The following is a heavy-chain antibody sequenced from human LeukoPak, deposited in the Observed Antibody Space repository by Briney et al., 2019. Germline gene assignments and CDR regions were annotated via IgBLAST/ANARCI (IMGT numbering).Heavy chain of an antibody. CDR1: GSRFTSYW. D-gene: IGHD2-21*02. CDR3: ARPLGVTTMYYFDY. V-gene: IGHV5-51*01. CDR2: IYPGDSDT. Sequence: GESLKISCKGSGSRFTSYWIGWVRQMPGKGLEWMGIIYPGDSDTRYSPSFQGQVTISADKSISTAYLQWSSLKASDTAMHYCARPLGVTTMYYFDYWGQGTLVTVSS. J-gene: IGHJ4*02.